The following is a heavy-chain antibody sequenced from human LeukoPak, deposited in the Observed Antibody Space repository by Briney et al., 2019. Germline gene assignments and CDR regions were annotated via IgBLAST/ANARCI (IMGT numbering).Heavy chain of an antibody. CDR3: AKEYYVLLVYALGGSFDY. Sequence: GGSLRLSCAASGFSLSSYAMSWVGQASGKGVGWVLSFCGNGRSTYYGDSVKGRFTISRDNSKNTLSLQMSSLRAEDTAVYYCAKEYYVLLVYALGGSFDYWGRGTLVTVSS. D-gene: IGHD2-8*02. V-gene: IGHV3-23*01. J-gene: IGHJ4*02. CDR2: FCGNGRST. CDR1: GFSLSSYA.